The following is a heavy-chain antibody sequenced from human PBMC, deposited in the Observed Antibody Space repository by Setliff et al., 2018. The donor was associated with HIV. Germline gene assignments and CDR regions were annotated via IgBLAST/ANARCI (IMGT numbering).Heavy chain of an antibody. D-gene: IGHD6-19*01. J-gene: IGHJ4*02. CDR1: GYTFNSYG. Sequence: GASVKVSCKASGYTFNSYGISWGRQAPGQGPEWVGWIATYNGNTNYEQKLQGRVTMTTDTSTSTVYMEMRSLRYDDTAVYYCARQYSSGSRLDYWGQGTLVTVSS. V-gene: IGHV1-18*01. CDR2: IATYNGNT. CDR3: ARQYSSGSRLDY.